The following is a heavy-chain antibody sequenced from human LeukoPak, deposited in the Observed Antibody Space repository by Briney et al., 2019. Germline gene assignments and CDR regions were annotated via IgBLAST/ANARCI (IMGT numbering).Heavy chain of an antibody. CDR1: GYSFTSYW. Sequence: GESLKISCKGSGYSFTSYWISWVRQMPGKGLEWMGRIDPSDSYTNYSPSFQGHVTISADKSISTAYLQWGSLKASDTAMYYCARLYCSSTSCTSDFDYWGQGTLVTVSS. D-gene: IGHD2-2*01. J-gene: IGHJ4*02. CDR3: ARLYCSSTSCTSDFDY. V-gene: IGHV5-10-1*01. CDR2: IDPSDSYT.